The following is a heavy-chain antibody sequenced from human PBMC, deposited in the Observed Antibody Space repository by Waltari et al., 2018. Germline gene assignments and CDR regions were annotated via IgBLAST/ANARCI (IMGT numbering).Heavy chain of an antibody. Sequence: EVQLVESGGGLIQPGGSLRLSCAASGFTVSSNYMSWVRQAPGKGLEWVAVIYSGGSTNSADSVKGQFTISRDNSKNTLYLQMNSLRAEDTAVYYCARVVADWSFFDYWGQGTLVTVSS. CDR3: ARVVADWSFFDY. V-gene: IGHV3-53*01. CDR1: GFTVSSNY. J-gene: IGHJ4*02. D-gene: IGHD2-15*01. CDR2: IYSGGST.